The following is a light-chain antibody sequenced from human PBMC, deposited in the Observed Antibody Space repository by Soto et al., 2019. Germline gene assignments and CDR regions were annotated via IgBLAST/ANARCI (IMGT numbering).Light chain of an antibody. CDR3: QQADSFPLT. Sequence: DIQMTQAPSSVSASVGDRVTITCRASQGIRSWVAWYQQKTGKAPKLLIYAASSLQSGVPSRFSVSGSGKDFTLTISSLQPEDFATYYGQQADSFPLTLGGGTKVEIK. CDR1: QGIRSW. V-gene: IGKV1-12*01. J-gene: IGKJ4*01. CDR2: AAS.